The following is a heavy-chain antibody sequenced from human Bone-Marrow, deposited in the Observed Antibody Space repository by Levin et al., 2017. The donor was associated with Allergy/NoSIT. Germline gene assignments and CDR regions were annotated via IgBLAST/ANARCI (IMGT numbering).Heavy chain of an antibody. Sequence: PSETLSLTCTVSGDSFSTYYWSWIRQPPGKGLEWIAYIHYSGSTNYNPSLNSRVTISLDTSKNQFSLKLTSVTAADTAVYYCARGRFSNSWFTFGPWGQGTLVTVSS. D-gene: IGHD6-13*01. CDR1: GDSFSTYY. CDR3: ARGRFSNSWFTFGP. CDR2: IHYSGST. J-gene: IGHJ5*02. V-gene: IGHV4-59*12.